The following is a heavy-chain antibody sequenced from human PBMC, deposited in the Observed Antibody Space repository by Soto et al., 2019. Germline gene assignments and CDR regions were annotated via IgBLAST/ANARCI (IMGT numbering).Heavy chain of an antibody. J-gene: IGHJ4*02. CDR2: IYTSGST. D-gene: IGHD5-18*01. CDR1: GTSVSNYN. Sequence: SETLSLTCSDSGTSVSNYNWSWIRQPAGKGLEHIGRIYTSGSTSYNPSLKSRVTMSMDTSQTQIYLNLTSVTAADTAVYYCARGGIQLSYAFDYWGQGIHVTVSS. V-gene: IGHV4-4*07. CDR3: ARGGIQLSYAFDY.